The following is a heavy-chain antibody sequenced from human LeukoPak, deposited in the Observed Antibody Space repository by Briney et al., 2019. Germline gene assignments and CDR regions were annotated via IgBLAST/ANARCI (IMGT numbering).Heavy chain of an antibody. D-gene: IGHD2-15*01. J-gene: IGHJ3*02. CDR3: AREAPYCRGGSFYHHDAFDI. CDR1: GGSFSGYY. Sequence: SETLSLTCAVYGGSFSGYYWSWVRQPPGKGLEWIGEINHSGSTNYNPSLKSGVPISVDTSKNQFSLKLSSVTAADTAVYYCAREAPYCRGGSFYHHDAFDIWGQGTMVTVSS. V-gene: IGHV4-34*01. CDR2: INHSGST.